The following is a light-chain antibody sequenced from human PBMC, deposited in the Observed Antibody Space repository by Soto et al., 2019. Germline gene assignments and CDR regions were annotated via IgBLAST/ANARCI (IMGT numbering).Light chain of an antibody. J-gene: IGKJ5*01. V-gene: IGKV3-20*01. Sequence: EIVMTQSPATLSVSPGERATLSCRASQSISSSLAWYQHKPGQAPRLLIYGASSRATGIPDRFSGSGSGTDFTLTISRLEPEDFAVYYCQQYGSSLITFGQGTRLQIK. CDR3: QQYGSSLIT. CDR1: QSISSS. CDR2: GAS.